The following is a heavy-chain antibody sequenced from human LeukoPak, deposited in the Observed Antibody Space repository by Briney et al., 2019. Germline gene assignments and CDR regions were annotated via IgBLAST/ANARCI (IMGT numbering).Heavy chain of an antibody. CDR3: ARGTIFGVDVNWFDP. CDR1: GFTFSSCA. CDR2: ISYDGSNK. Sequence: PGGSLRLSCAASGFTFSSCAMHWVRQAPGKGLEWVAVISYDGSNKYYADSVKGRFTISRDNAKNSLYLQMNSLRAEDTAVYYCARGTIFGVDVNWFDPWGQGTLVTVSS. D-gene: IGHD3-3*01. J-gene: IGHJ5*02. V-gene: IGHV3-30-3*01.